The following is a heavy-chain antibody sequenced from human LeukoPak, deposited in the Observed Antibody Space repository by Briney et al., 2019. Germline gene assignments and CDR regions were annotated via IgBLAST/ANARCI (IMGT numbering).Heavy chain of an antibody. V-gene: IGHV1-2*02. J-gene: IGHJ4*02. CDR2: IDPNSGGT. D-gene: IGHD2-8*01. Sequence: ASVKGSCKASGYTFIDYYIHWVRQAPGQGLEWMGWIDPNSGGTKYAQKFQGRVTMTRDTSITTTYMELSSLRSDDTAVYFCARNYMYGDDFWGQGTTVTVSS. CDR1: GYTFIDYY. CDR3: ARNYMYGDDF.